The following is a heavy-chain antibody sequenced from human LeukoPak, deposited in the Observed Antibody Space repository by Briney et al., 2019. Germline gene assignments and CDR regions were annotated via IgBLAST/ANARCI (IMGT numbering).Heavy chain of an antibody. CDR3: ARVGVRYSSSAAFDY. Sequence: GGSLRLSCAASGFTFSSYSMNWVRQAPGKGLEWVSSISSSSSYIYYADSVKGRFAISRDNAKNSLYLQMNSPRAEDTAVYYCARVGVRYSSSAAFDYWGQGTLVTVSS. CDR2: ISSSSSYI. V-gene: IGHV3-21*01. J-gene: IGHJ4*02. D-gene: IGHD6-6*01. CDR1: GFTFSSYS.